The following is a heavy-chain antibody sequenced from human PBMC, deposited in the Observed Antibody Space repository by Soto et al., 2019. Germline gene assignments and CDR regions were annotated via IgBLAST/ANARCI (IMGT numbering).Heavy chain of an antibody. CDR2: IYSGGST. V-gene: IGHV3-53*02. J-gene: IGHJ4*02. CDR1: GFTVSSNY. Sequence: EVQLVETGGGLIQPGGSLRLYCAASGFTVSSNYMSWVRQAPGKGLEWVSVIYSGGSTYYADSVKGRFTISRDNSKNTLYLQMNSLRAEDTAVYYCARARGGSSSWLNYFDYWGQGTLVTVSS. D-gene: IGHD6-13*01. CDR3: ARARGGSSSWLNYFDY.